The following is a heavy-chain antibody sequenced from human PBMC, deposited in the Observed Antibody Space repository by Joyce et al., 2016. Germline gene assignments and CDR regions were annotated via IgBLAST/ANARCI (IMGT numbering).Heavy chain of an antibody. J-gene: IGHJ4*02. Sequence: QVQLVQSGAELRKPGSSVKVSCKASGGTFSSRTLTWVRQAPGQGLEWIGGFIPFIDTSNYLQKFQGRLTITADKSTSTLYMELNNLRSDDTAVYYCATVADDFLDFWGQGTLVTVSS. V-gene: IGHV1-69*08. CDR1: GGTFSSRT. CDR3: ATVADDFLDF. D-gene: IGHD2-21*02. CDR2: FIPFIDTS.